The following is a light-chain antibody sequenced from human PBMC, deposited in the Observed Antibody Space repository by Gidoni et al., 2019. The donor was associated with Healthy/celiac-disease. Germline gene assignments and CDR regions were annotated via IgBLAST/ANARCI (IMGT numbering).Light chain of an antibody. CDR3: QQRSNWPQLT. J-gene: IGKJ4*01. Sequence: EIVLTQSPATLSLSPGERATLSCRASLSVSSYLAWYQQKPGQAPRLLIYDASNRATGIPARFSGSGSGTDFTLTISILEPEDFAVYSCQQRSNWPQLTFXGXTKVEIK. CDR2: DAS. V-gene: IGKV3-11*01. CDR1: LSVSSY.